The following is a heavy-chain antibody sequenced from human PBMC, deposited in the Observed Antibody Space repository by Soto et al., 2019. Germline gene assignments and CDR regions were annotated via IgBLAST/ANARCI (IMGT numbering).Heavy chain of an antibody. J-gene: IGHJ4*02. CDR2: ISYSGST. CDR1: GGSISSSSYY. V-gene: IGHV4-39*01. Sequence: PSETLSLTCTVSGGSISSSSYYWGWIRQPPGKGLEWIGSISYSGSTYYNPSLKSRVTISVDTSKNQFSLKLSSVTAADTAMYYCASYYYDSSGYYYVPGVYWGQGTLVTVSS. D-gene: IGHD3-22*01. CDR3: ASYYYDSSGYYYVPGVY.